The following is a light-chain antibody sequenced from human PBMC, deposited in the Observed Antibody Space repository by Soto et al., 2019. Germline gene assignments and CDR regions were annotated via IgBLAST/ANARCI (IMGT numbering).Light chain of an antibody. Sequence: QSVLTQSASVSGSPGQSITISCTGTDNDVGGYDFVSLYQQHLGRSPTILIQQVTIRLSGISSPFSGSNSGNTASLTVTVLQPEDEGMYFCCSDSTSLAWVFGGGTKLTVL. CDR2: QVT. V-gene: IGLV2-14*03. J-gene: IGLJ3*02. CDR3: CSDSTSLAWV. CDR1: DNDVGGYDF.